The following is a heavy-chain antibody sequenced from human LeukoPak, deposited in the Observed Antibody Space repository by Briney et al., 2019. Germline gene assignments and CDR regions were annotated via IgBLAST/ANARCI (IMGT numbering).Heavy chain of an antibody. CDR3: ARVAGYCSGGSCNSDY. D-gene: IGHD2-15*01. V-gene: IGHV1-69*06. Sequence: SVKVSCKASGGTFSSYAISWVRQAPGQGLEWMGGIIPIFGTANYAQKFQGRVTITADKSTSTAYMELSSLRSEDTAVYYCARVAGYCSGGSCNSDYWGREPWSPSPQ. CDR2: IIPIFGTA. J-gene: IGHJ4*02. CDR1: GGTFSSYA.